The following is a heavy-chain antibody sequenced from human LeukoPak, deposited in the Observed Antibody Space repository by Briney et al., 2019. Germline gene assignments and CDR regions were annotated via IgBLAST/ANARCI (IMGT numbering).Heavy chain of an antibody. J-gene: IGHJ4*02. V-gene: IGHV3-64*01. D-gene: IGHD4-17*01. CDR2: ISSNGGST. CDR1: GFTFSTYA. CDR3: ASTFYGDSPPC. Sequence: GGSLRLSCAASGFTFSTYAMHWVRQAPGKGLEYVSAISSNGGSTYYANSVKGRFNISRDNSKNTLYLQLGSLRAEDMAVYYCASTFYGDSPPCWGRGALVTVSS.